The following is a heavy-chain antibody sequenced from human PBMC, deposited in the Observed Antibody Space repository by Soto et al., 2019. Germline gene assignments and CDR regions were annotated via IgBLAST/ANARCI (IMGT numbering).Heavy chain of an antibody. J-gene: IGHJ6*02. CDR1: GGTFSSYA. CDR2: IIPIFGTA. Sequence: ASVKVSCKASGGTFSSYAISWVRQAPGQGLEWMGGIIPIFGTANYAQKFQGRVTITADESTSTAYMELSSLRSEDTAVYYCARDDGGTAMNTKSPNYYYYYGMDVWGQGTTVTVSS. CDR3: ARDDGGTAMNTKSPNYYYYYGMDV. V-gene: IGHV1-69*13. D-gene: IGHD5-18*01.